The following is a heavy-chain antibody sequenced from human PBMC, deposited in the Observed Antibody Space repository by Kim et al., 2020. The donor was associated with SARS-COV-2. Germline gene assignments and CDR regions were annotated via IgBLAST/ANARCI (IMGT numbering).Heavy chain of an antibody. V-gene: IGHV5-10-1*01. CDR3: ARLNYYDFWSGYYIGAFDI. J-gene: IGHJ3*02. D-gene: IGHD3-3*01. CDR1: GYSFTSYW. Sequence: GESLKISCKGSGYSFTSYWISWVRQMPGKGLEWMGRIDPSDSYTNYSPSFQGHVTISADKSISTAYLQWSSLKASDTAMYYCARLNYYDFWSGYYIGAFDIWGQGTMVTVSS. CDR2: IDPSDSYT.